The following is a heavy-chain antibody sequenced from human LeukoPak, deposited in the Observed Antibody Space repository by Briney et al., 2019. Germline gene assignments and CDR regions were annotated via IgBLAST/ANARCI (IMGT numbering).Heavy chain of an antibody. CDR2: ISGSGGST. J-gene: IGHJ5*02. D-gene: IGHD2-2*01. V-gene: IGHV3-23*01. CDR1: GFTFSSYA. CDR3: ARMGQRPWWFDP. Sequence: GGSLRLSCAASGFTFSSYAMSWVRQAPGKGLEWVSAISGSGGSTYYADSVKGRFTISRDNSKNTLYLQMNSLRAEDTAVYYCARMGQRPWWFDPWGQGTLVTVSS.